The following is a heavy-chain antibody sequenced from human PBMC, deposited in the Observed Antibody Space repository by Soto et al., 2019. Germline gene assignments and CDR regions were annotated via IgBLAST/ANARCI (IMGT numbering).Heavy chain of an antibody. CDR3: ARSQGGSSSLAIYYNYYYSMEV. Sequence: QVQLVQSGAEVQKAGSSVKVSCKAPGGTFSTYAISWVRQAPGQGLEWMGGVIPIFGTTKYAQKFQGRVTIPADESTRTGYMARRSLISEDTAGYYCARSQGGSSSLAIYYNYYYSMEVWGQGTTVTVSS. D-gene: IGHD2-15*01. V-gene: IGHV1-69*01. CDR1: GGTFSTYA. CDR2: VIPIFGTT. J-gene: IGHJ6*02.